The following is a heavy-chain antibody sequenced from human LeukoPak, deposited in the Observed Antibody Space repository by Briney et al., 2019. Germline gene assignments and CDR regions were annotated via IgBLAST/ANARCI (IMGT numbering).Heavy chain of an antibody. CDR2: ISRGGDAT. V-gene: IGHV3-23*01. CDR1: GFTFSNYA. D-gene: IGHD3-3*01. J-gene: IGHJ4*02. CDR3: ARSGIYDY. Sequence: GGSLRLSCAASGFTFSNYAMYWVRQPPGKGPEWVSAISRGGDATYYADSVKGRFTISRDNSKNTLYLQMNSLTAEDTAIYYWARSGIYDYWGQGTLVTVSS.